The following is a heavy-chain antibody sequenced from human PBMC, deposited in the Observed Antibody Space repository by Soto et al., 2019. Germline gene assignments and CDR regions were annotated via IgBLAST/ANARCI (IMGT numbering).Heavy chain of an antibody. CDR3: ARGSGMDV. CDR2: ISYDGNNK. Sequence: PGGSLRLSCAASGLSLSNNGMHWVRQAPGKGLEWVAVISYDGNNKYYADSVKGRFTISRDNSKNTVYLEMNNLRAEDTAVYYCARGSGMDVWGQGTTVTVSS. CDR1: GLSLSNNG. J-gene: IGHJ6*02. V-gene: IGHV3-30*03.